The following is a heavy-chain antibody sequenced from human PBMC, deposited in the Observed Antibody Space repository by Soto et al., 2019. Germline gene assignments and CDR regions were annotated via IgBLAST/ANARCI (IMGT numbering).Heavy chain of an antibody. CDR3: ARLSREFWSGFDH. D-gene: IGHD3-3*01. V-gene: IGHV5-51*01. J-gene: IGHJ5*02. CDR1: GYSFTNYW. CDR2: IYPGDSDM. Sequence: PGESLKISCEGVGYSFTNYWIAWVRQMPGKGPEWMGTIYPGDSDMRYSPSFRGQVTMSVDKSINTAYLQWGSLTASDTAKYYCARLSREFWSGFDHWGQGTLVTVSS.